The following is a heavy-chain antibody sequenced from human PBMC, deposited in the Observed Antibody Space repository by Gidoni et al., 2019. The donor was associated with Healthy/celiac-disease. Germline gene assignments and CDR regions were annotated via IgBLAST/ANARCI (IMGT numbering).Heavy chain of an antibody. D-gene: IGHD3-22*01. J-gene: IGHJ5*02. Sequence: QVQLQESGPGLVKPSETLALTCTVPGGSIRNHYCAWVRQSAGKGLEWIGRINTSGSNTYNPSLQSRVSMSLDTSKSQFSLRLTSVTAADTAVYFCAAYPSLYDRSGYYVAWGQGTLVTVSS. CDR2: INTSGSN. V-gene: IGHV4-4*07. CDR3: AAYPSLYDRSGYYVA. CDR1: GGSIRNHY.